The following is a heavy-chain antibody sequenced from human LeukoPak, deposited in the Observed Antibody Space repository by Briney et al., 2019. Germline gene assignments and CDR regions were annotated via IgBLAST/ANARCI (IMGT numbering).Heavy chain of an antibody. CDR3: ARDPRWLTPDCTSTSCYENYFDP. V-gene: IGHV4-38-2*02. Sequence: SETLSLTCAVSGYSISNGYQWAWIRQPPGKTLEWIGSIYHSGSAHYNPSLKSRVTISVDTSNNHFSLRLSSETAADTAVYYCARDPRWLTPDCTSTSCYENYFDPWGQGTLVTVSS. CDR1: GYSISNGYQ. D-gene: IGHD2-2*01. CDR2: IYHSGSA. J-gene: IGHJ5*02.